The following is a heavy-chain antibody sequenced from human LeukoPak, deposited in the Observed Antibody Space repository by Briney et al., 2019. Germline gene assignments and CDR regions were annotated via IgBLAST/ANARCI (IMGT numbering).Heavy chain of an antibody. CDR2: IYSGGST. CDR3: AREEMATSKYYYYYYYMDV. D-gene: IGHD5-24*01. J-gene: IGHJ6*03. CDR1: GFTVSSNY. Sequence: GGSLRLSCAASGFTVSSNYMSWVRQAPGKGLEWVSVIYSGGSTYYADSVKGRFTISRDNFKNTLYLQMNSLRAEDTAVYYCAREEMATSKYYYYYYYMDVWGKGTTVTVSS. V-gene: IGHV3-66*02.